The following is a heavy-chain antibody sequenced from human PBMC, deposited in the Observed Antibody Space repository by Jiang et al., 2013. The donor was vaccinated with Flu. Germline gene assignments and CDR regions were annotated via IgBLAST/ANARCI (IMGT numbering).Heavy chain of an antibody. CDR2: IYPGDSDT. V-gene: IGHV5-51*01. Sequence: SCKGSGYSFTSYWDRLGAPDARERPGVDGIIYPGDSDTRYSPSFQGQVTISADKSISTAYLQWSSLKASDTAMYYCARLATIAARPGPFDYWGQGTLVTVSS. D-gene: IGHD6-6*01. CDR3: ARLATIAARPGPFDY. CDR1: GYSFTSYW. J-gene: IGHJ4*02.